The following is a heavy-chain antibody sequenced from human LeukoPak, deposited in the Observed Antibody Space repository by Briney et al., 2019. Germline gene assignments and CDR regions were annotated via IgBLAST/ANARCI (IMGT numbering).Heavy chain of an antibody. V-gene: IGHV3-15*01. Sequence: GGSPRLSCAASGFAFANAWMTWVRQAPGKGLEWLGRIKSKTDGGTIDYAAPVGGRFTISRDDSKNTLYLQMNSLKIEDTAVYYCTTPGGSGQGYFDYWGQGTLVTVSS. CDR3: TTPGGSGQGYFDY. D-gene: IGHD3-16*01. CDR2: IKSKTDGGTI. CDR1: GFAFANAW. J-gene: IGHJ4*02.